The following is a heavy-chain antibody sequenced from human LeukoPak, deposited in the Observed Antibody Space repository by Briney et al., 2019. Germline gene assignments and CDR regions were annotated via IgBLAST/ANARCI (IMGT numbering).Heavy chain of an antibody. V-gene: IGHV1-69*04. CDR2: IIPILGIA. CDR3: AREYCSGGSCYQRGNVDY. D-gene: IGHD2-15*01. J-gene: IGHJ4*02. CDR1: GGTFSSYA. Sequence: ASVKVSCKASGGTFSSYAISWVRQAPGQGLEWMGRIIPILGIANYARKFQGRVTITADKSTSTAYMELSSLRSEDTAVYYCAREYCSGGSCYQRGNVDYWGQGTLVTVSS.